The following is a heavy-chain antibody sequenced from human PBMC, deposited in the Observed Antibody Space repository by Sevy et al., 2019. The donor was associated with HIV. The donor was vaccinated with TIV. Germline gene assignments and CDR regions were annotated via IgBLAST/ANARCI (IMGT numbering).Heavy chain of an antibody. CDR1: GGTFSSYG. D-gene: IGHD6-19*01. V-gene: IGHV1-69*13. J-gene: IGHJ4*02. CDR2: IIPILGTV. CDR3: ARGGGNGWYYFDY. Sequence: ASVKVSCKASGGTFSSYGISWVRQAPGQGLEWMGGIIPILGTVNYAQKFQGRVTITADESTKTAYMELRSLRSEDTAVYYCARGGGNGWYYFDYWGQKTLVTVSS.